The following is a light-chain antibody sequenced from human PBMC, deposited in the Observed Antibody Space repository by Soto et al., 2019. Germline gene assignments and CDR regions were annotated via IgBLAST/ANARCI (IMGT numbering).Light chain of an antibody. CDR1: QSISSW. CDR2: KAS. Sequence: IQLTQSPSPLSASIGDRVTITCRASQSISSWLAWYQQKPGKXPXXLIYKASSLESGVPSRFSGSGSGTEFTLTISSLQPDDFATYDCQQYNSYSTFGQGTKVDNK. CDR3: QQYNSYST. V-gene: IGKV1-5*03. J-gene: IGKJ1*01.